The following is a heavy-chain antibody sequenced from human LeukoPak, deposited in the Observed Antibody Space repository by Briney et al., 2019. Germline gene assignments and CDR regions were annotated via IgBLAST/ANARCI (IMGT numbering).Heavy chain of an antibody. CDR1: GFTFSSNG. CDR2: IRFDGSNT. D-gene: IGHD6-13*01. V-gene: IGHV3-30*02. Sequence: GGSLRLSCAASGFTFSSNGMHWVRQAPGKGLEWVAFIRFDGSNTYYADSVKGRLTISRDTSKNTLYLQMNSLRPEDTAVYYCAKAGGSSWAVLDYWGEGTLVTVSS. CDR3: AKAGGSSWAVLDY. J-gene: IGHJ4*02.